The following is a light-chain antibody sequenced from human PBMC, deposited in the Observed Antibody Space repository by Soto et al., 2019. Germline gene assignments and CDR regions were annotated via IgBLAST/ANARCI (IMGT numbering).Light chain of an antibody. J-gene: IGKJ1*01. CDR1: QSISKW. CDR3: QQYQSYSPWT. CDR2: DAS. V-gene: IGKV1-5*01. Sequence: DIQMTQSPSTLSASVGDRVTITCRASQSISKWLAWHQQKPGKAPKLLIYDASSLESGVSSRFRGSGSGTEFTPTISSLQPDDFATYYCQQYQSYSPWTFGEGTKVDIK.